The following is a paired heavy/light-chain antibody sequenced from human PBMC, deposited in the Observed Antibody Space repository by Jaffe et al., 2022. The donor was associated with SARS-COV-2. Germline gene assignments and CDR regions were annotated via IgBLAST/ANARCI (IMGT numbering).Light chain of an antibody. CDR1: SSDVGGYNY. CDR2: DVT. CDR3: CSYAGIYTRV. J-gene: IGLJ1*01. V-gene: IGLV2-11*01. Sequence: QSALTQPRSVSGSPGQSVTISCTGTSSDVGGYNYVSWYQQHPGKAPKLMIYDVTKRPSGVPDRFSGSKSGNTASLTISGLQAEDEADYYCCSYAGIYTRVFGTGTKVTVL.
Heavy chain of an antibody. CDR3: AKLGVATTDDL. D-gene: IGHD5-12*01. V-gene: IGHV3-23*01. J-gene: IGHJ4*02. CDR2: ISGSGGSL. Sequence: EVQLLESGGGLVQPGGSLRLSCAASGFIFTDHGMSWVRQAPGEGLEWVSAISGSGGSLHYADSVKGRFTISRDNSKNTVYLQMNSLRAEDTAIYYCAKLGVATTDDLWGQGTLVTVSS. CDR1: GFIFTDHG.